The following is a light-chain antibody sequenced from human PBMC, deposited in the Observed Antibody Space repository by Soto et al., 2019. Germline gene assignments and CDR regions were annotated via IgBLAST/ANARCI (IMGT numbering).Light chain of an antibody. V-gene: IGKV3-15*01. CDR1: QTISND. CDR2: GAS. J-gene: IGKJ4*01. CDR3: QQNNKWPPVT. Sequence: EVVMTQSPATVSVSPGEGVTLSCRASQTISNDLAWYQQKPGQAPRLLIYGASTRATGVPARFSGGGSGTEFTHTISSLQSEDFAFYYCQQNNKWPPVTFGGGTKVEIK.